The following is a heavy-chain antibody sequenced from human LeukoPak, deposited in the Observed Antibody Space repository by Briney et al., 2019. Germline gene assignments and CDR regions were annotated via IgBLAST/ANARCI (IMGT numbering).Heavy chain of an antibody. D-gene: IGHD4-17*01. CDR2: VNSNSGRT. J-gene: IGHJ4*02. CDR1: GFTFSSYS. Sequence: GGSLRLSCAASGFTFSSYSMNWVRRAPGKGLEWVSGVNSNSGRTYYVDSVKGRFTISRDNSKNTLYLQMNSLRAEDTAVYYCARGSTVTHLYYFDYWGQGTLVTVSS. CDR3: ARGSTVTHLYYFDY. V-gene: IGHV3-23*01.